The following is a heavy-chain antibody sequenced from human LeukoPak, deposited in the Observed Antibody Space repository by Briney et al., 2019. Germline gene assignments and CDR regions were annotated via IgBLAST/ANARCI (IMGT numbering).Heavy chain of an antibody. J-gene: IGHJ4*02. D-gene: IGHD3-22*01. V-gene: IGHV1-8*01. Sequence: GASVKVSCKASGYTFTSYDINWVRQATGQGLEWMGWMNPNSGNTGYAQKFQGRVTMTRNTSISTAYMELSSLRSEDTAVYYCARDHPTMIVVANYGFDYWGQGTLVTVSS. CDR3: ARDHPTMIVVANYGFDY. CDR1: GYTFTSYD. CDR2: MNPNSGNT.